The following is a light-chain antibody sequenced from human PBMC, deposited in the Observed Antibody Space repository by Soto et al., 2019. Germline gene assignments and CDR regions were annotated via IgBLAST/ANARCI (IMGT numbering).Light chain of an antibody. Sequence: EIVMTQSPATLSVAPGERATLSCRASQRVSSNLAWYQQKPGQAPRLLIYGASTRATGIPARFSGSGSGTEFTLTISSLQSEDFAAYYCQQYNNWPLWTFGQGTKVEIK. J-gene: IGKJ1*01. V-gene: IGKV3-15*01. CDR1: QRVSSN. CDR2: GAS. CDR3: QQYNNWPLWT.